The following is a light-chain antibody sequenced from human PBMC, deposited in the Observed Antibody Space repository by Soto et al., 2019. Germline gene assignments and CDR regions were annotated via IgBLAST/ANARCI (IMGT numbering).Light chain of an antibody. V-gene: IGLV2-14*01. J-gene: IGLJ2*01. CDR2: DVS. CDR3: CSYTSSSTLVV. CDR1: SSDVGGYNY. Sequence: QSALTQPASVSGSPGQSITISCTGTSSDVGGYNYVSWYQQHPGKAPKLMIYDVSNRPSGVSNRFSGSKSGNTASLTISGLQADDEDDYYCCSYTSSSTLVVFGGGTKLTVL.